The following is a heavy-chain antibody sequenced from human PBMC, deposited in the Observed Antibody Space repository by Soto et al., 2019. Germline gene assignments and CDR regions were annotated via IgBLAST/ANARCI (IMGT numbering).Heavy chain of an antibody. J-gene: IGHJ4*02. CDR1: GDSVSSKSAA. CDR3: ARSGNVGAIDY. Sequence: PSQALSLTSAISGDSVSSKSAACNLIRHSPSRGLEWLGRTYYRSKWYNEYAVSVKSRITVNPDTSKNQFSLQLKSMTPEDTAVYYCARSGNVGAIDYWGQGTLVTVSS. V-gene: IGHV6-1*01. CDR2: TYYRSKWYN. D-gene: IGHD1-26*01.